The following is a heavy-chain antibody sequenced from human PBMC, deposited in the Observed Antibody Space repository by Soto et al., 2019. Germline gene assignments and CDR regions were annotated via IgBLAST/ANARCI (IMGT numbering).Heavy chain of an antibody. Sequence: PGGSLRLSCAASGFTFSSYWMSWVRQAPGKGLEWVANIKQDGSEKYYVDSVKGQFTISRDNAKNSLYLQMNSLRAEDTAVFYCARGGGYYYSGDAFDIWGQGTMVTVSS. J-gene: IGHJ3*02. CDR1: GFTFSSYW. CDR2: IKQDGSEK. D-gene: IGHD3-10*01. CDR3: ARGGGYYYSGDAFDI. V-gene: IGHV3-7*04.